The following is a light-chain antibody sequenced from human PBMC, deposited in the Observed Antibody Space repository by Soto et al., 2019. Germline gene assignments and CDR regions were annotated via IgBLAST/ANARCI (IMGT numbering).Light chain of an antibody. CDR2: EVS. V-gene: IGLV2-14*01. CDR3: TSYTSDNRSYV. Sequence: QSALTQPASVSGSPGQSITISCSGTSSDVGAYTSVSWYQQHPGKAPKLMIYEVSNRPSGVSNRFSGSKSANTASLTISGLKADDEAHYYCTSYTSDNRSYVFGTGTKLTVL. CDR1: SSDVGAYTS. J-gene: IGLJ1*01.